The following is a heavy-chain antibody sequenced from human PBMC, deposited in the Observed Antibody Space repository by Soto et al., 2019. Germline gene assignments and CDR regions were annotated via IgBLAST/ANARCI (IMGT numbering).Heavy chain of an antibody. CDR2: IYYTGGT. J-gene: IGHJ4*02. Sequence: QVQLQESGPGLVKPSETLSLTCTVSGGSVSSGSYYWNWIRQPPGKGLEWIGYIYYTGGTNYNPSPNSPPTISSDTSKSQCSLRLSSVTDEDTAVYYCARADTALDYWGQGTLVTV. D-gene: IGHD2-21*02. CDR1: GGSVSSGSYY. V-gene: IGHV4-61*01. CDR3: ARADTALDY.